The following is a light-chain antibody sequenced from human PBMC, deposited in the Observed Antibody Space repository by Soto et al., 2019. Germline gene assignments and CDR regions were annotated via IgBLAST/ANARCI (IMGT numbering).Light chain of an antibody. J-gene: IGLJ1*01. CDR2: EVS. CDR3: SSYAGTNNYV. Sequence: QSALTQPPSASGSPGQSVTISCTGTSSDIGGYNYVSWYQQHPGKAPKLIIYEVSKRPSGVPDRFSGSKSGNTASLTVSGLQGEDEADYYCSSYAGTNNYVCGAGTKLTVL. CDR1: SSDIGGYNY. V-gene: IGLV2-8*01.